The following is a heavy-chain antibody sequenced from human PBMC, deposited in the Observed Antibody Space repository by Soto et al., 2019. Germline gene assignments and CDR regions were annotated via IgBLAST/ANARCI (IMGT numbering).Heavy chain of an antibody. CDR2: IYYSGDS. CDR1: GASVSSGDYY. CDR3: VGTGTTDDY. J-gene: IGHJ4*02. V-gene: IGHV4-30-4*01. Sequence: SETLSLTCTVSGASVSSGDYYCSSIRQSPGKGLECIGYIYYSGDSYYNPSLKGRLTISIDTSKNQFSLILNSVTVADTAIYYCVGTGTTDDYWGRGTLVTVSS. D-gene: IGHD4-17*01.